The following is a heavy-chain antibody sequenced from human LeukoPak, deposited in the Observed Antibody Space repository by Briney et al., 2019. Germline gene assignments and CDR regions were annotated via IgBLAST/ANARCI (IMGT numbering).Heavy chain of an antibody. CDR2: IYSGGST. CDR1: GFTVSSNY. Sequence: PGGSLRLSCAASGFTVSSNYMSWVRQAPGQGLEWVSVIYSGGSTYYADSVKGRFTISRDISKNTVYLQMNSLRAEDTALYYCARRILLFLDPDAFDIWGQGTMVTVSS. CDR3: ARRILLFLDPDAFDI. D-gene: IGHD3-3*01. J-gene: IGHJ3*02. V-gene: IGHV3-53*01.